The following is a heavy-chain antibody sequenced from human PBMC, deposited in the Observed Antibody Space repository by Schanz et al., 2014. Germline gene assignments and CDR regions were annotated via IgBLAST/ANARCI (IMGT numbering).Heavy chain of an antibody. CDR3: ARDGRKYSSGTLDYFDN. D-gene: IGHD6-25*01. V-gene: IGHV3-30*04. Sequence: QVQLVESGGGVVQPGRSLSLSCAASGFSFSTYAMHWVRQAPGKGLEWVAVISYGGSDKYYTDSVKGHFTISRDDSKNTLYLQMNSLRAEDTAIYYCARDGRKYSSGTLDYFDNWGQGTLVTVSS. CDR2: ISYGGSDK. CDR1: GFSFSTYA. J-gene: IGHJ4*02.